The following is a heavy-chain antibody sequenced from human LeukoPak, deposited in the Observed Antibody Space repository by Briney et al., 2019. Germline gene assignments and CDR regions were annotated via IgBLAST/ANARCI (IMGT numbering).Heavy chain of an antibody. D-gene: IGHD3-9*01. CDR3: ARGNTIFHVERVY. V-gene: IGHV3-48*03. CDR2: ISSSGSTI. CDR1: GLTFSSYE. J-gene: IGHJ4*02. Sequence: GGSLRLSCAASGLTFSSYEMNWVRQAPGKGLEWVSYISSSGSTIYYADSVKGRFTISRDNAKNSLYLQMNSLRAEDTAVYYCARGNTIFHVERVYWGQGTLVTVSS.